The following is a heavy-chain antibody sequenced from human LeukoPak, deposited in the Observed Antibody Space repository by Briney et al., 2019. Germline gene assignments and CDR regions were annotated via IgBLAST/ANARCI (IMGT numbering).Heavy chain of an antibody. CDR2: IRYDGSNK. J-gene: IGHJ6*04. CDR3: AKDAEYYDFWAEMDV. CDR1: GFTFSSYG. D-gene: IGHD3-3*01. Sequence: GGSLRLSCAASGFTFSSYGMHWVRQAPGKGLEWVAFIRYDGSNKYYADSVKGRFTISRDNSKNTLYLQMNSLRAEDTAVYYCAKDAEYYDFWAEMDVWGKGTTVTVSS. V-gene: IGHV3-30*02.